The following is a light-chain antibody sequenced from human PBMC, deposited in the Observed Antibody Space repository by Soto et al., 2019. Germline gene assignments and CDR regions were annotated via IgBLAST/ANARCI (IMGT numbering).Light chain of an antibody. V-gene: IGKV1-39*01. CDR3: QQSSSTSFT. J-gene: IGKJ3*01. CDR1: QTVTTY. CDR2: AAS. Sequence: DIQMTQSPSSLSASVGDRVTITCRASQTVTTYLNWYQQKPGEAPKLLIYAASTLHTGVPSRFSGSGSGTDFTLTIPGLQPEDFATYFCQQSSSTSFTFGPGTTVDIK.